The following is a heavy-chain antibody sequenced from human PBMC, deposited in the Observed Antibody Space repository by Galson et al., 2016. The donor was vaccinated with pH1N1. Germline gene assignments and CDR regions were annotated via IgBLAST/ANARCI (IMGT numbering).Heavy chain of an antibody. CDR1: GYTFTGNG. D-gene: IGHD2-21*01. V-gene: IGHV1-18*01. CDR3: ARAGNCDGDRRYGNGLDV. CDR2: INVDTGST. J-gene: IGHJ6*02. Sequence: SVKVSCKASGYTFTGNGIRWVRQAPGQGLEWMGWINVDTGSTVHAQKLQDRVTMTTDTSTKTAYTELRSLKSDDTAVYYCARAGNCDGDRRYGNGLDVWGQGTTVTVSS.